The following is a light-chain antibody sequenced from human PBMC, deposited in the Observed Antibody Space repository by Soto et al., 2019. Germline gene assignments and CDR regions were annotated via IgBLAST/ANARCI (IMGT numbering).Light chain of an antibody. CDR3: RQALQSSWT. CDR2: LGS. CDR1: QSLLHSNGYKY. V-gene: IGKV2-28*01. J-gene: IGKJ1*01. Sequence: DVVMTQSPLSLPVTPGEPASISCRSSQSLLHSNGYKYLDWYLQKPGQSPQLLIYLGSNRASGVPDRFNGSGSGTDFTLKISRVEAEDVGVYYCRQALQSSWTCGQGTKVDIK.